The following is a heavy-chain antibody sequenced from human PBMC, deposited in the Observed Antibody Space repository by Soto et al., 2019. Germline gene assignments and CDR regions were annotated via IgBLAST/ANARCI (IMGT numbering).Heavy chain of an antibody. V-gene: IGHV3-30*18. Sequence: QVQLVESGGGVVQPGRSLSLSCAASGFTFRNYDMHWVRQAPGKGLEWVAVISSDGSNKYYADSVKGRFTISRDNSKNTLYLQMNSLRIEDTAVYYCTKDRATHRNYWGQGTLVTVSS. D-gene: IGHD5-12*01. CDR1: GFTFRNYD. CDR3: TKDRATHRNY. J-gene: IGHJ4*02. CDR2: ISSDGSNK.